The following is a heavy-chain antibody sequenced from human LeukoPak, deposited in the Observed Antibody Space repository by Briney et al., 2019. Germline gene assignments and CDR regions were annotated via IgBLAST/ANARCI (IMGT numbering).Heavy chain of an antibody. CDR3: AKESGALGAPLYDY. CDR1: GFIFRNYA. CDR2: ISDNGGGR. V-gene: IGHV3-23*01. Sequence: GGSLRLSCGASGFIFRNYAMSWVRQAPGEGLEWVSGISDNGGGRYYADSVKGRFTISSDNSKNMLYLQMNSLRAEDTAVYYCAKESGALGAPLYDYWGRRILVTASS. J-gene: IGHJ4*02. D-gene: IGHD4/OR15-4a*01.